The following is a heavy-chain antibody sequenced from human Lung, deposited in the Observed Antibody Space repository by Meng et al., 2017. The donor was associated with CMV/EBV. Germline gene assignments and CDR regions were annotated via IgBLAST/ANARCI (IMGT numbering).Heavy chain of an antibody. J-gene: IGHJ6*02. Sequence: SLSLXXTASGATIDSDTYYWSWIRQPPGKGLEWIGYIYYSGSSFYNPSLKSRVTISLNMSKNQFSLYLSSVTAADTAVYYCARADYYNLMDVWGQGTTVTVSS. CDR2: IYYSGSS. CDR3: ARADYYNLMDV. CDR1: GATIDSDTYY. V-gene: IGHV4-30-4*08.